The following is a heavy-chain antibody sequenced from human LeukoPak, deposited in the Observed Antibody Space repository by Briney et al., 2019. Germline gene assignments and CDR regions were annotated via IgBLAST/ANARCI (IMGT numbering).Heavy chain of an antibody. CDR1: GFTFDDYG. J-gene: IGHJ4*02. D-gene: IGHD3-22*01. CDR2: INWNGGST. CDR3: ARETYYYDSSGYYSDY. Sequence: PGGSLRLSCAASGFTFDDYGMSWVRHAPGKGLEWVSGINWNGGSTGYADSVKGRFTISRDNSKNTLYLQMNSLRAEDTAVYYCARETYYYDSSGYYSDYWGQGTLVTVSS. V-gene: IGHV3-20*04.